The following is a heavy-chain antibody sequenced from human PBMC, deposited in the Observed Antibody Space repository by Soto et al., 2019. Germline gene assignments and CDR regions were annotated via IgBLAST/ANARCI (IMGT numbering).Heavy chain of an antibody. CDR3: ARRYGWLYFDY. CDR2: IFYSGST. D-gene: IGHD6-19*01. CDR1: GDCISSSNYF. V-gene: IGHV4-39*01. J-gene: IGHJ4*02. Sequence: QLQLQESGPGLVKPWETQSLTCTVSGDCISSSNYFWGWIRQPPGKGLEWIGTIFYSGSTYYNPSLKSRVTISVDTSKNQFSLRLTSVTAADTALYYCARRYGWLYFDYWGQGSLVTVSS.